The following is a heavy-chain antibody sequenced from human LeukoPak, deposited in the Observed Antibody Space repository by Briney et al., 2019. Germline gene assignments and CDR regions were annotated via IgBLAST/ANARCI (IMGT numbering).Heavy chain of an antibody. CDR3: ARIKVGSYGYSAAFDI. Sequence: ASVKVSCKASGYTFTSYAMHWVRQAPGQRLEWMGWINAGNGNTKYSQKFQGRVTITRDTSASTAYMELSSLRSEDTAVYYCARIKVGSYGYSAAFDIWGQGTMVTVSS. D-gene: IGHD5-18*01. CDR1: GYTFTSYA. CDR2: INAGNGNT. J-gene: IGHJ3*02. V-gene: IGHV1-3*01.